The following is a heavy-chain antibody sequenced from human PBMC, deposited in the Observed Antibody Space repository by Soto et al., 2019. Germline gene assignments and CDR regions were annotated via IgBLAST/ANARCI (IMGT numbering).Heavy chain of an antibody. CDR2: IYYSGST. V-gene: IGHV4-31*03. J-gene: IGHJ6*02. CDR1: GGSISSGGYY. D-gene: IGHD1-1*01. CDR3: ARDPTNRPPRMDV. Sequence: TSETLSLTCTVSGGSISSGGYYWSWIRQHPGKGLEWIGYIYYSGSTYYNPSLKSRVTISVDTSKNQFSLKLSSVTAADTAVYYCARDPTNRPPRMDVWGQGTTVTVSS.